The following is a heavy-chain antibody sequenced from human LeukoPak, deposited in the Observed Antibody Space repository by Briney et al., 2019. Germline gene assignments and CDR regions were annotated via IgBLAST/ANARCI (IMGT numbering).Heavy chain of an antibody. Sequence: PGGSLRLSCAASGFTFSSYSMNWVRQAPGKGLEWISYISSSSGSTYDADSVKGRFTISRDNAKNSLYLQMNSLKADDTAVYYCARERYYYYYMDVWGKGTTVTISS. J-gene: IGHJ6*03. CDR1: GFTFSSYS. CDR2: ISSSSGST. CDR3: ARERYYYYYMDV. V-gene: IGHV3-48*01.